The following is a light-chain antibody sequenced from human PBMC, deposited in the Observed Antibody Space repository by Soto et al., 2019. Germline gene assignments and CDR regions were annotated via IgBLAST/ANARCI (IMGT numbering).Light chain of an antibody. CDR3: SSYTGGSTL. Sequence: QSDLTQPASVSGSPGQSITISCTGTSSDVGAYNFVSWYQHHPDKAPKLIISEVSNRPSGVSNRFSGSKSGNTASLTISGLQAEDEAYYYCSSYTGGSTLFGGGTQLTVL. J-gene: IGLJ7*01. V-gene: IGLV2-14*01. CDR2: EVS. CDR1: SSDVGAYNF.